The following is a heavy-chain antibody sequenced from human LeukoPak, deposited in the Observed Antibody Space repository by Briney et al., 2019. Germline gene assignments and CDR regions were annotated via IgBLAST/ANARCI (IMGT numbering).Heavy chain of an antibody. V-gene: IGHV3-30*02. J-gene: IGHJ4*02. CDR2: IRYDGNYN. D-gene: IGHD2-21*02. CDR1: GFTFSSYG. Sequence: GGSLRLSCVASGFTFSSYGMHWVRQAPGKGLEWVAFIRYDGNYNYYADIVKGRFTISRDDSKNTMFLQMTNPRPDDTAVYFCAKDRMTVFESWGQGTLVTVSS. CDR3: AKDRMTVFES.